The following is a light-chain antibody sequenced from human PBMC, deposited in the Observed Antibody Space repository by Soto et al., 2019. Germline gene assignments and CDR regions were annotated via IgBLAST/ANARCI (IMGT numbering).Light chain of an antibody. V-gene: IGKV3-20*01. J-gene: IGKJ1*01. Sequence: EIVMTQSPASLSVSPGERVTLSCRAGQSVGRSLAWYQQKPGQAPRLLIYGASNRATGIPDRFSGSGSGTDFTLTISRLEPEDFAVYYCQQYGSSGTFGQGTKVDI. CDR1: QSVGRS. CDR3: QQYGSSGT. CDR2: GAS.